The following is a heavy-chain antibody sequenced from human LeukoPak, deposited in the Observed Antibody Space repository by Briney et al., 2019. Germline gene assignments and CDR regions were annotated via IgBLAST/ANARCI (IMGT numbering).Heavy chain of an antibody. CDR1: EFTFSTYA. CDR3: AKVAGYSYVGVYYFDY. CDR2: ISGSGGST. D-gene: IGHD5-18*01. J-gene: IGHJ4*02. Sequence: SGGSLRLSCAASEFTFSTYAMNWVRQAPGKGLEWVSAISGSGGSTYYADSVKGRFTISRDNSKNTLYLQMNSLRAEDTAVYYCAKVAGYSYVGVYYFDYWGQGTLVTVSS. V-gene: IGHV3-23*01.